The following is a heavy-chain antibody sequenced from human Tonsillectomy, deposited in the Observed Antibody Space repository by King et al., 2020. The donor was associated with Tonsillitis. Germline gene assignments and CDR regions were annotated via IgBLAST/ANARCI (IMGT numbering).Heavy chain of an antibody. D-gene: IGHD2-15*01. J-gene: IGHJ2*01. CDR2: TRNKANSYTT. V-gene: IGHV3-72*01. CDR3: ARDRLSCSGGSCYSVGYFDL. CDR1: GFTFSDHY. Sequence: VQLVESGGGLVQPGGSLRLSCAASGFTFSDHYMDWVRQATGKGLEWVGRTRNKANSYTTEYAASVKGRFTISRDDSKNSLYLQMNSLKTEDTAVYYCARDRLSCSGGSCYSVGYFDLWGRGTLVTVSS.